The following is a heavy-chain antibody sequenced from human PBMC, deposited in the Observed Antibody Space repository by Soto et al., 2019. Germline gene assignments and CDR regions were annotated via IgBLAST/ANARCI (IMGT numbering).Heavy chain of an antibody. Sequence: GGSLRLSCAASGFTFSRYGMNWLRQAPGKGLEWVASISSSTSYVYYADSVKGRFSTSRDNAKNILYLEMYALRTEDTAVYYCARDPSEGRVGNWFESWGQGTLVTVS. V-gene: IGHV3-21*06. CDR1: GFTFSRYG. J-gene: IGHJ5*01. CDR2: ISSSTSYV. D-gene: IGHD2-2*01. CDR3: ARDPSEGRVGNWFES.